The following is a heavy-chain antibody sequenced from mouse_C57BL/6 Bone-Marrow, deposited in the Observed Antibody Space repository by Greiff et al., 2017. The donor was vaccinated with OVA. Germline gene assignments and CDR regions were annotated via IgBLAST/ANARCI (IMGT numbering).Heavy chain of an antibody. J-gene: IGHJ3*01. CDR1: GFSFNTYA. V-gene: IGHV10-1*01. CDR2: IRSKSNNYAT. Sequence: DVHLVESGGGLVQPKGSLKLSCAASGFSFNTYAMNWVRQAPGKGLEWVARIRSKSNNYATYYADSVKDRFTISRDDSESMLYLQMNNLKTEDTAMYYCVRPNDGYYPAWFAYWGQGTLVTVSA. CDR3: VRPNDGYYPAWFAY. D-gene: IGHD2-3*01.